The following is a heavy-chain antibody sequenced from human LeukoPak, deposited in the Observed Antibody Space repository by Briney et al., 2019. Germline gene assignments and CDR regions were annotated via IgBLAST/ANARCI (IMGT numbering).Heavy chain of an antibody. V-gene: IGHV3-23*01. Sequence: PGGSLRLSCAASGFTFSSYAMSWVRQAPGKGLEWVSGISGSGGSTYYADSVKGRFTISRDNPKNTLYLQMNSLRAEDTAVYYCAKDPTGVAYFFDYWGQGTLVTVSS. CDR1: GFTFSSYA. CDR3: AKDPTGVAYFFDY. D-gene: IGHD5-12*01. CDR2: ISGSGGST. J-gene: IGHJ4*02.